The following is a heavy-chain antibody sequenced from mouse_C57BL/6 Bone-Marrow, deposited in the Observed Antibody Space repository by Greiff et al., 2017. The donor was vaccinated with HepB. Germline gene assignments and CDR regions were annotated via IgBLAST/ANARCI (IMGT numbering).Heavy chain of an antibody. Sequence: VQLQQSGPELVKPGASVKISCKASGYAFSSSWMNWVKQRPGKGLEWIGRIYPGDGDTNYNGKFKGKATLTADKSSSTAYMQLSSLTSEDSAVYFCARPLSYYAYYYAMDYWGQGTSVTVSS. CDR2: IYPGDGDT. CDR3: ARPLSYYAYYYAMDY. V-gene: IGHV1-82*01. D-gene: IGHD1-1*01. CDR1: GYAFSSSW. J-gene: IGHJ4*01.